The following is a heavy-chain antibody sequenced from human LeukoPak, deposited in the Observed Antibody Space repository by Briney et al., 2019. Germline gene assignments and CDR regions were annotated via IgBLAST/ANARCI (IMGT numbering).Heavy chain of an antibody. Sequence: PSETLSLTCTVSGGSISSSSYYWAWIRQPPGKGLEWIGSIHYSGSTYYNPSLKSRVTISVDTSKNQFSLKLSSVTAADTAVYYCARRDIVATISTWGQGTLVTVSS. J-gene: IGHJ4*02. CDR3: ARRDIVATIST. V-gene: IGHV4-39*01. CDR2: IHYSGST. CDR1: GGSISSSSYY. D-gene: IGHD5-12*01.